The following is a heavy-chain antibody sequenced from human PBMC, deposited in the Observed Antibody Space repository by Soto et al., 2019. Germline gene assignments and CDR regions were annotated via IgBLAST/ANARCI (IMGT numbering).Heavy chain of an antibody. CDR1: GYTFTSYY. V-gene: IGHV1-46*03. D-gene: IGHD1-1*01. Sequence: QVQLVQSGAEAMQPGASVKVSCKASGYTFTSYYIQWVRQAPGQGLEWMGIINPSGGSTNYAQKFQGRVTMTRDTSTSTVYMELSSLRSEDTAIYYCSRGYPPRDQLGNLPGAFWGQGTLVTVSS. CDR3: SRGYPPRDQLGNLPGAF. CDR2: INPSGGST. J-gene: IGHJ4*02.